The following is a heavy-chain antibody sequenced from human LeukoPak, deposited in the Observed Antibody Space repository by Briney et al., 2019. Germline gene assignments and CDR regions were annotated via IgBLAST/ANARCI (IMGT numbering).Heavy chain of an antibody. V-gene: IGHV3-30*03. CDR2: ISYDGSNK. CDR1: GFTFSSYG. D-gene: IGHD2-8*01. Sequence: GGSLRLSCAASGFTFSSYGMHWVRQAPGKGLEWVAVISYDGSNKYYADSVKGRFTISRDNSKNTLYLQMNSLRAEDTAVYYCARDTVNAPFVVSLDYWGQGALVTVSS. CDR3: ARDTVNAPFVVSLDY. J-gene: IGHJ4*02.